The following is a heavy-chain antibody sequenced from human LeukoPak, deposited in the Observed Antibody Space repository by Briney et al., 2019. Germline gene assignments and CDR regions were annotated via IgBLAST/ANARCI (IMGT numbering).Heavy chain of an antibody. CDR1: GFTFCAFA. CDR3: VKETFTVTSPFDY. CDR2: INSNGAST. V-gene: IGHV3-64D*09. D-gene: IGHD3-16*01. Sequence: GGYVRCYCSASGFTFCAFAMQWVRQAPGLGLEYVLDINSNGASTYYAESVKGRITIARDNARNTVYLQMSSLRPEDTAVYYCVKETFTVTSPFDYWGQGTLVTVSS. J-gene: IGHJ4*02.